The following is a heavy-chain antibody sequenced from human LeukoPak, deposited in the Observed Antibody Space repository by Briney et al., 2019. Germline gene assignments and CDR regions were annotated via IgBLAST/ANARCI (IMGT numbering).Heavy chain of an antibody. CDR1: GFIFSGYT. D-gene: IGHD4-17*01. J-gene: IGHJ4*02. CDR2: IYSGGTT. CDR3: ARLTVTYYFDY. V-gene: IGHV3-53*01. Sequence: PGGSLRLSCAASGFIFSGYTMNWVRQAPGKGLEWVSVIYSGGTTYYADSVKGRFTISRDNSKNTLYLQMSSLRAEDTAVYYCARLTVTYYFDYWGQGTLVTVSS.